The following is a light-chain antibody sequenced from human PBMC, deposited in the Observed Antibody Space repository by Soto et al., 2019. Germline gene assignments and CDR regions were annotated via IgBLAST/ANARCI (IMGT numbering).Light chain of an antibody. J-gene: IGLJ3*02. CDR3: SSYTSGSSLDGV. CDR1: SSDVGGYNY. V-gene: IGLV2-14*01. CDR2: DVS. Sequence: QSVLTQPASVSGSPGQSITISCTGTSSDVGGYNYVSWYQQHPGKAPKLMIYDVSNRPSGVSNRFSGSKSGNTASLTISGIGVEDEAESYYSSYTSGSSLDGVFGGGTKVTVL.